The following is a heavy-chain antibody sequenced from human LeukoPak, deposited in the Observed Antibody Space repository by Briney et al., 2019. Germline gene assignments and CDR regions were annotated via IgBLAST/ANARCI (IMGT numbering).Heavy chain of an antibody. J-gene: IGHJ3*02. CDR3: ARALGAFDI. CDR1: GGSFSGYY. CDR2: INHTGST. Sequence: PSETLSLTCAVYGGSFSGYYWSWIRQPPGKGLEWIGEINHTGSTNYNPPLKSRVTISVDASKNQFSLKLSSVTAADTAVYYCARALGAFDIWGQGTMVTVSS. V-gene: IGHV4-34*01.